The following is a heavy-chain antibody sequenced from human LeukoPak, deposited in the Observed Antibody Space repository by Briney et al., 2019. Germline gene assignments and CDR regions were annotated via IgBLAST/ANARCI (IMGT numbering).Heavy chain of an antibody. D-gene: IGHD4-23*01. Sequence: GGSLRLSCAASGFTFSSYWMNWVRQAPGKGLVWVSRIASDGSSTTYADSVKGRFSISRDNAKDTLCLQMNSLRVEDTAVYYCARGRPHGNDYWGQGTLVTVSS. CDR1: GFTFSSYW. J-gene: IGHJ4*02. CDR3: ARGRPHGNDY. CDR2: IASDGSST. V-gene: IGHV3-74*01.